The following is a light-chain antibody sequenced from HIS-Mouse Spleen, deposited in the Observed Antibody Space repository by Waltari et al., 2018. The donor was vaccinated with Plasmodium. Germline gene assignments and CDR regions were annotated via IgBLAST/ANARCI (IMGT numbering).Light chain of an antibody. Sequence: EIVKTPSPATLSVSPGGRATLSCRASQRVSRNLAWYQQKPGQAPRLLIYGASTRATGIPARFSGSGSGTEFTLTISSLQSEDFAVYYCQQYNNWSFTFGPGTKVDIK. V-gene: IGKV3-15*01. CDR1: QRVSRN. CDR2: GAS. CDR3: QQYNNWSFT. J-gene: IGKJ3*01.